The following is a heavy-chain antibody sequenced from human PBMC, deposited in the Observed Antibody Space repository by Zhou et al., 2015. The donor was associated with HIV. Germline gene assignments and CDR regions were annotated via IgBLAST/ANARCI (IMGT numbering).Heavy chain of an antibody. D-gene: IGHD6-19*01. CDR1: GGTLSGSD. Sequence: QVQLVQSGSEVKKPGSSVKVSCKASGGTLSGSDISWVRQAPGQGLEWMGGIIPIFGTTNYAQKFQGRVTMTRDLSITTTYMELTWLRSDDTAVYYCAREAGGWYHLDFWGQGTLVPVSS. CDR3: AREAGGWYHLDF. V-gene: IGHV1-69*01. J-gene: IGHJ4*02. CDR2: IIPIFGTT.